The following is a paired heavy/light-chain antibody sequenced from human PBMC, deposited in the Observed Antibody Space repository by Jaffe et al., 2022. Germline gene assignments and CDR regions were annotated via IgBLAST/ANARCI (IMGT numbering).Light chain of an antibody. CDR2: DAS. V-gene: IGKV3-11*01. CDR1: QSVSSS. Sequence: EIVLTQSPATLSLSPGERATLSCRASQSVSSSLAWYQQKPGQAPRLLIYDASNRATGIPARFSGSGSGTDFTLTITSLEPEDFAVYYCQQRSNWPITFGQGTRLEIK. CDR3: QQRSNWPIT. J-gene: IGKJ5*01.
Heavy chain of an antibody. D-gene: IGHD6-19*01. CDR1: GFTFSSYE. V-gene: IGHV3-48*03. J-gene: IGHJ3*01. Sequence: EVQLVESGGDLVQPGGSLRLSCAASGFTFSSYEMNWVRQAPGKGLEWISYISSSGSTMKYADSVKGRFTISRDNAKNSLYLQLNSLRAEDTAVYYCARGGSAGGAWYFNVWGQGTMVTVSS. CDR3: ARGGSAGGAWYFNV. CDR2: ISSSGSTM.